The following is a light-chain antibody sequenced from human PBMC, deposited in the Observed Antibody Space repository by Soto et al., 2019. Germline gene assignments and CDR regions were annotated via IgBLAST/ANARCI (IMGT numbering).Light chain of an antibody. CDR2: GPS. V-gene: IGKV3-20*01. Sequence: EIVLTQSPGPLSLSPGERATLSCRASQSVRGNYLAWYQQKPGQAPRLLISGPSSRATGIPDRFSGSGSGTDFTLTISRLEPEDFAVYDCQQYGFSLRTFGQGIKVE. J-gene: IGKJ1*01. CDR1: QSVRGNY. CDR3: QQYGFSLRT.